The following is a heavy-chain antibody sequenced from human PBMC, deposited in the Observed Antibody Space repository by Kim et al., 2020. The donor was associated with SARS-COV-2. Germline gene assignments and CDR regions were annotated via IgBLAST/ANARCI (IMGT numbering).Heavy chain of an antibody. J-gene: IGHJ3*01. D-gene: IGHD6-19*01. V-gene: IGHV4-39*01. Sequence: YKPSLNSRVTIAHTSSKKQFSLTLCSVSAADAAMYYCARRNSGWNDAFDVWGQGTMVTVSS. CDR3: ARRNSGWNDAFDV.